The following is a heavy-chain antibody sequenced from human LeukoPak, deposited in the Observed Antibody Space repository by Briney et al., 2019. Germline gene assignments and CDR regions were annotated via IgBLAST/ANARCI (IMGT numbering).Heavy chain of an antibody. CDR3: ARAVSIAVAGTFDP. D-gene: IGHD6-19*01. V-gene: IGHV7-4-1*02. Sequence: GASVKVSCKASGYTFTSYGISWVRQAPGQGLEWMGWINTNTGNPTYAQGFTGRFVFSLDTSVSTAYLQISSLKAEDIAVYYCARAVSIAVAGTFDPWGQGTLVTVSS. CDR2: INTNTGNP. J-gene: IGHJ5*02. CDR1: GYTFTSYG.